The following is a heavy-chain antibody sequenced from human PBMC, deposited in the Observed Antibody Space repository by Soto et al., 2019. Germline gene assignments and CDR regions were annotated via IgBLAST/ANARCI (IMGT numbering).Heavy chain of an antibody. CDR1: GFNFNVYG. D-gene: IGHD1-26*01. CDR2: IRHDGSNI. J-gene: IGHJ4*02. Sequence: QVQLVESGGGVVQSGRSLRLSCAASGFNFNVYGMHWVRQTPGKGLEWVAVIRHDGSNIHYGDSVKGRFTIARDNSKNRVYLEMNSLGAEDTAVYYCVRDGVGATTFFGYFDYWGQGTLVPVSS. V-gene: IGHV3-33*01. CDR3: VRDGVGATTFFGYFDY.